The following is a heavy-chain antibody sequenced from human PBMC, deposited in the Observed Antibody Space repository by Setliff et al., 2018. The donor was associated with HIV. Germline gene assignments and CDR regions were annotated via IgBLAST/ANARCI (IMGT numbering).Heavy chain of an antibody. D-gene: IGHD2-15*01. V-gene: IGHV3-21*01. J-gene: IGHJ6*02. CDR3: ARKLLTRPNYCGMDV. CDR1: GFTFSSYS. CDR2: ISSSSSYI. Sequence: PGGSLRLSCAASGFTFSSYSMNWVRQAPGKGLEWVSSISSSSSYIYYADSVKGRFTISRDNAKNSLYLQMNSLRAEDTAVYYCARKLLTRPNYCGMDVWGQGTTVTVSS.